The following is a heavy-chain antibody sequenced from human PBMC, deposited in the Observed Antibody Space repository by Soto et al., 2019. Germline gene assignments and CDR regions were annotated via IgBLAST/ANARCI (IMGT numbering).Heavy chain of an antibody. V-gene: IGHV4-59*01. CDR2: IYYSGST. D-gene: IGHD3-22*01. CDR3: ARGTYYYDSSGYLASHFDY. CDR1: GGSISSYY. J-gene: IGHJ4*02. Sequence: SETLSLTCTVSGGSISSYYWSWIRQPPGKGLEWIGYIYYSGSTNYNPSLKSRVTISVDTSKNQFSLKLSSVTAADTAVYYCARGTYYYDSSGYLASHFDYWGPGTLVTVSS.